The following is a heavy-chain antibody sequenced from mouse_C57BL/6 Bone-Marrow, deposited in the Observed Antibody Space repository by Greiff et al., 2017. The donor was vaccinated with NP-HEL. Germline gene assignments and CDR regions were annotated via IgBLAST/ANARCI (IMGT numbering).Heavy chain of an antibody. CDR2: IDPSDSYT. CDR3: AREGGMDY. Sequence: QVQLQQPGAELVRPGTSVKLSCKASGYTFTSYWMHWVKQRPGQGLEWIGVIDPSDSYTNYNQKFKGKATLTVYTTSRTAYMQLSRLTSEDAAVYYCAREGGMDYWGQGTSVTVSS. J-gene: IGHJ4*01. CDR1: GYTFTSYW. V-gene: IGHV1-59*01. D-gene: IGHD3-3*01.